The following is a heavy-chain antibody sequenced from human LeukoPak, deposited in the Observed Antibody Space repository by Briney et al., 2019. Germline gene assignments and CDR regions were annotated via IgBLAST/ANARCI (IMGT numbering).Heavy chain of an antibody. D-gene: IGHD3-16*01. CDR1: GYTFTSYY. CDR2: INPSGGST. J-gene: IGHJ3*02. Sequence: WASVKVSCKASGYTFTSYYMHWVRQDPGQGLEWMGIINPSGGSTSYAQKFQGRVTMTRDTSTSTVYMELSSLRSEDTAVYYCAIYDSPFAFDIWGQGTMVTVSS. CDR3: AIYDSPFAFDI. V-gene: IGHV1-46*03.